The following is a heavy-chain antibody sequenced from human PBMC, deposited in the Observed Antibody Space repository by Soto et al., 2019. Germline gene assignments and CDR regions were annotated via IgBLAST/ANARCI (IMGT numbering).Heavy chain of an antibody. CDR2: ISAYNGNT. CDR3: ASSTPAGSSWYPDWFDP. J-gene: IGHJ5*02. Sequence: ASVKVSCKASGYTFTSYGISWVRQAPGQGLEWMGWISAYNGNTNYAQKLQGRVTMTTDTSTSTAYMELRSLRSDDTAVYYCASSTPAGSSWYPDWFDPWGQGTLVTVSS. CDR1: GYTFTSYG. V-gene: IGHV1-18*01. D-gene: IGHD6-13*01.